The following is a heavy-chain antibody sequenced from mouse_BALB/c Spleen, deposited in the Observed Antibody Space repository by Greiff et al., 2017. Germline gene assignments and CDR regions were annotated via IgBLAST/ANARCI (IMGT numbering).Heavy chain of an antibody. CDR1: GYSITSDYA. CDR3: ARWLRRNGYWYFDV. D-gene: IGHD2-2*01. CDR2: ISYSGST. Sequence: DVKLQESGPGLVKPSQSLSLTCTVTGYSITSDYAWNWIRQFPGNKLEWMGYISYSGSTSYNPSLKSRISITRDTSKNQFFLQLNSVTTEDTATYYCARWLRRNGYWYFDVWGAGTTVTVSS. J-gene: IGHJ1*01. V-gene: IGHV3-2*02.